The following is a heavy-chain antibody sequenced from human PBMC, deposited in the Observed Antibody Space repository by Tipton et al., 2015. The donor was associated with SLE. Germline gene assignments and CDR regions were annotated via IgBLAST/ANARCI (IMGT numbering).Heavy chain of an antibody. D-gene: IGHD6-13*01. V-gene: IGHV3-48*02. J-gene: IGHJ4*02. Sequence: SLRLSCTVSGLTFKNYWMHWVRQAPGRGLEWISYISSRSTTISYADSVKGRFTISRDNAKKSLYLQMNSLRDDDTAVYYCARGQGSSCLDFWGQGTLVTVSS. CDR3: ARGQGSSCLDF. CDR1: GLTFKNYW. CDR2: ISSRSTTI.